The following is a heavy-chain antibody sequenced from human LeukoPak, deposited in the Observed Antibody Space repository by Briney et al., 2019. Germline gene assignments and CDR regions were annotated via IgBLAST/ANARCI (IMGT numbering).Heavy chain of an antibody. V-gene: IGHV5-51*01. Sequence: GESLKISCKGSGYSFSSYWIGWVRQMPGKGLEWMGIIYPGDSGTRNSPSFQGQVTISADKSISTAYLQWSSLKALDTAMYYCARHWYSNGWYGVDYWGQGTLVTVSS. D-gene: IGHD6-19*01. CDR1: GYSFSSYW. J-gene: IGHJ4*02. CDR2: IYPGDSGT. CDR3: ARHWYSNGWYGVDY.